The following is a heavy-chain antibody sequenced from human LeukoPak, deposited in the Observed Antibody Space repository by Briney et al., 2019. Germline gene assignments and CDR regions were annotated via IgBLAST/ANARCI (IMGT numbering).Heavy chain of an antibody. CDR2: INHSGST. D-gene: IGHD2-2*01. CDR3: ARAPVRHIVVVPAAIRCDP. CDR1: GGSFSGYY. Sequence: SETLSLTCAVYGGSFSGYYWSWIRQPPGKGLEWIGEINHSGSTNYNPSLKSRVTISVDTSKNQFSLKLNSVTAADTAVYYCARAPVRHIVVVPAAIRCDPWGQGTLVTVSS. J-gene: IGHJ5*02. V-gene: IGHV4-34*01.